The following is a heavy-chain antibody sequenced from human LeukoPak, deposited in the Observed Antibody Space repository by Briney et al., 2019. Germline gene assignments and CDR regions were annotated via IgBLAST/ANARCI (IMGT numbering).Heavy chain of an antibody. Sequence: SETLSLTCAVYGGSFSGYYWSWIRQPPGKGLEWIGEINHSGSTNYNPSLKSRVTISVDTSKNQFSLKLSSVTAADTAVYYCARDRHRGSGSYPHNWFDPWGQGTPVTVSS. CDR3: ARDRHRGSGSYPHNWFDP. CDR1: GGSFSGYY. V-gene: IGHV4-34*01. CDR2: INHSGST. D-gene: IGHD3-10*01. J-gene: IGHJ5*02.